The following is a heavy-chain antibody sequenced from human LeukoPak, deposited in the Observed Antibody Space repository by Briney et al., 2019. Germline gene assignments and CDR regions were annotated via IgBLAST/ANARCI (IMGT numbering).Heavy chain of an antibody. CDR3: ARGRSTEY. V-gene: IGHV3-7*01. Sequence: GGSLRLSCVASGFTFSLYWMTWVRQAPGKGLEWVVNIKHDGSEKYYVDSVKGRFTISRDNAKKSLYLQMNSLRGEDTAVYYCARGRSTEYWGQGTLVTVSS. CDR2: IKHDGSEK. CDR1: GFTFSLYW. J-gene: IGHJ4*02.